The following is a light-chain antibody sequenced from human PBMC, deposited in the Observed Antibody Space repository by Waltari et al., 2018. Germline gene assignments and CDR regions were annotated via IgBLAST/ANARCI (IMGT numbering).Light chain of an antibody. V-gene: IGKV4-1*01. CDR1: QSILYTSNNKNY. CDR2: CAS. J-gene: IGKJ2*01. CDR3: QQYFDNPRT. Sequence: EIVMTQSPESLAVSLGETATITCTSSQSILYTSNNKNYLAWYQQKPGQPPRLLIYCASSRDSGVPDRFSGSGSGTDFTLTISSLQAEDVAVYYCQQYFDNPRTFGQGTRLEIK.